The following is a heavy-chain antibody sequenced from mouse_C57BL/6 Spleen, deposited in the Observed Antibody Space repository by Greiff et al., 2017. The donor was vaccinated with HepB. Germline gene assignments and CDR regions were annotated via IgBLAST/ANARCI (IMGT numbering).Heavy chain of an antibody. CDR3: ARPGGSSPYAMDY. D-gene: IGHD1-1*01. CDR1: GYTFTSYW. CDR2: IDPSDSET. J-gene: IGHJ4*01. Sequence: QVQLKQPGAELVRPGSSVKLSCKASGYTFTSYWMHWVKQRPIQGLEWIGNIDPSDSETHYNQKFKDKATLTVDKSSSTAYMQLSSLTSEDSAVYYCARPGGSSPYAMDYWGQGTSVTVSS. V-gene: IGHV1-52*01.